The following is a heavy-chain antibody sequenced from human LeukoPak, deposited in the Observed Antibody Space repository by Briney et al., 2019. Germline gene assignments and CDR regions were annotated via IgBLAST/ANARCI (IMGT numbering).Heavy chain of an antibody. J-gene: IGHJ5*02. CDR1: GFTFSIYA. Sequence: GGSLRLSCAASGFTFSIYAMNWVRQAPGKGLVWVSRINSDESSTTYADSVKGRFTISRDNAKNTLYLQMNNLRAEDTAVYFCARAPIASSNWFDPWGQGTLVTVSS. CDR2: INSDESST. D-gene: IGHD2-15*01. V-gene: IGHV3-74*01. CDR3: ARAPIASSNWFDP.